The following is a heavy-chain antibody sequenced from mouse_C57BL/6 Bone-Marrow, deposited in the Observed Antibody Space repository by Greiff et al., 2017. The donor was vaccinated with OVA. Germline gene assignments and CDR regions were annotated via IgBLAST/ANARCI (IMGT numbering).Heavy chain of an antibody. CDR3: ARPKNSITTVRMPFDY. Sequence: QVQLQQSGSELRSPGSSVKLSCKDFDSEVFPIAYMSWVRQKPGHGFEWIGGILPSIGRTSYGEKFEDKATLDADTLSNTAYLELNSLTSEDSAIYYCARPKNSITTVRMPFDYWGQGTTLTVSS. V-gene: IGHV15-2*01. CDR2: ILPSIGRT. J-gene: IGHJ2*01. CDR1: DSEVFPIAY. D-gene: IGHD1-1*01.